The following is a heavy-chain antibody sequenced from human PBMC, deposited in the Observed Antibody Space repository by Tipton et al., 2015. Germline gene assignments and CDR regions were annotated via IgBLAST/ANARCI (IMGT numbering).Heavy chain of an antibody. V-gene: IGHV3-53*01. CDR3: ARDLYGVGENGFYCYGMDV. Sequence: SLRLSCAASGLSVSRNYMAWVRQAPGKGLEWVSIIYSGGRTYYSDSVEGRFTISRDISKNTLYLQMNSLRAEDTAIYYCARDLYGVGENGFYCYGMDVWGQGTTVTVSS. D-gene: IGHD4-17*01. CDR2: IYSGGRT. J-gene: IGHJ6*02. CDR1: GLSVSRNY.